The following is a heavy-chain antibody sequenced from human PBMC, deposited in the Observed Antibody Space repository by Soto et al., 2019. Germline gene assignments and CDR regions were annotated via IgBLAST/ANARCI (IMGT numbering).Heavy chain of an antibody. D-gene: IGHD2-15*01. V-gene: IGHV4-31*03. Sequence: QVQLQESGPGLVKPSQTLSLTCTVSGGSISSGGYYWSWIRQHPGKGLEWIGYSYYSGSTSYNPSLRVRVAAKVDTCKKPFSLRLRTVTAADPAEYYCARGVASWGQGTLVTVSS. CDR1: GGSISSGGYY. CDR2: SYYSGST. CDR3: ARGVAS. J-gene: IGHJ5*02.